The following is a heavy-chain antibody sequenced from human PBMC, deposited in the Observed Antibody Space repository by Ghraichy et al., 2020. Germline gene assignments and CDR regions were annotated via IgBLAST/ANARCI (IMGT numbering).Heavy chain of an antibody. CDR3: ARDSRWFRELSWFDP. CDR2: ISAYNGNT. Sequence: ASVKVSCKASGYTFTSYGISWVRQAPGQGLEWMGWISAYNGNTNYAQKLQGRVTMTTDTSTSTAYMELRSLRSDDTAVYYCARDSRWFRELSWFDPWGQGTLVTVSS. V-gene: IGHV1-18*01. CDR1: GYTFTSYG. D-gene: IGHD3-10*01. J-gene: IGHJ5*02.